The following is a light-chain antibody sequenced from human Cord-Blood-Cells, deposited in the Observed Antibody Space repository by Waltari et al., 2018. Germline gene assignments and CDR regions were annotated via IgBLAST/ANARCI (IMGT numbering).Light chain of an antibody. CDR2: EVS. CDR1: SSAVGGSNY. V-gene: IGLV2-14*01. CDR3: SSYTSSSTVV. Sequence: QSALTQPASVSGSPGQSITISCTGTSSAVGGSNYVSWYQQHPGKAPKLMIYEVSNRPSGVSKRFSGSKSGNAASLTISGLQAEDEADYYCSSYTSSSTVVFGGGTKLTVL. J-gene: IGLJ2*01.